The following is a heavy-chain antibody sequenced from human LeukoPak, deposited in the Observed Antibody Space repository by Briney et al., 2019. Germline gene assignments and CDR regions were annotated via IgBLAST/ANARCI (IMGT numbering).Heavy chain of an antibody. CDR2: INPNSGGT. V-gene: IGHV1-2*02. CDR1: GYTFTGYY. Sequence: ASVKVSCKASGYTFTGYYMHWVRQAPGQGLEWMGWINPNSGGTNYAQKFQGRVTMTRDTSISTAYMELSRLRSDDTAVYYCARDKGDCSGGSCYSRYYFDYWGQGTLVTVSS. J-gene: IGHJ4*02. D-gene: IGHD2-15*01. CDR3: ARDKGDCSGGSCYSRYYFDY.